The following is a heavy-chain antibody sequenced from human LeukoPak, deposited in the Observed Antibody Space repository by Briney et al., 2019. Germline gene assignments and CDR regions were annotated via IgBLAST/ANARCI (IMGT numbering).Heavy chain of an antibody. CDR1: GGSISSGSYY. CDR2: IYTSGST. V-gene: IGHV4-61*02. Sequence: KPSQTLSLTCTVSGGSISSGSYYWSWIRQPAGKGLEWIGRIYTSGSTNYNPSLKSRVTMSVDTSKNQLSLKLSSVTAADTAVYYCARDLGVPNYDSSGSYFDYWGQGTLVTVSS. J-gene: IGHJ4*02. D-gene: IGHD3-22*01. CDR3: ARDLGVPNYDSSGSYFDY.